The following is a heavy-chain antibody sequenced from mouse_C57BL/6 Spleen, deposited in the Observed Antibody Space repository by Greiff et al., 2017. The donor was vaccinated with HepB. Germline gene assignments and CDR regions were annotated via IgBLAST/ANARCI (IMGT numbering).Heavy chain of an antibody. V-gene: IGHV5-15*01. Sequence: EVQGVESGGGLVQPGGSLKLSCAASGFTFSDYGMAWVRQAPRKGPEWVAFISNLAYSIYYADTVTGRFTISRENAKNTLYLEMSSLRSEDTAMYYCARRGGDYAMDYWGQGTSVTVSS. J-gene: IGHJ4*01. CDR3: ARRGGDYAMDY. CDR1: GFTFSDYG. CDR2: ISNLAYSI.